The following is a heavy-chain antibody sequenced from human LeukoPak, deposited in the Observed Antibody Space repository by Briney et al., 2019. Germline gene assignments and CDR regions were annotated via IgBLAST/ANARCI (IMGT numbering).Heavy chain of an antibody. Sequence: GGSLRLTCATSGFTFRGYGLHWARQTPGKGLQWLAFMEHDGTIKYFSDSVEGRFTISRDNAKNSLYLQMNSLRAEDTALYYCAKVGVVAAAGFFDYWGQGTLVTVSS. D-gene: IGHD6-13*01. CDR1: GFTFRGYG. CDR2: MEHDGTIK. CDR3: AKVGVVAAAGFFDY. J-gene: IGHJ4*02. V-gene: IGHV3-30*02.